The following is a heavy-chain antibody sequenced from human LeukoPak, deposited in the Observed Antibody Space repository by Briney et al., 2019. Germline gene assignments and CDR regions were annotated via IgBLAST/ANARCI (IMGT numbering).Heavy chain of an antibody. D-gene: IGHD5/OR15-5a*01. J-gene: IGHJ4*02. Sequence: ASVKVSCKASGDSLSNYGISWLRQAPGQGLEWMGWSSGDNGKTNYAQKFQGRATMTTITAYSELRSLRSDDTAVYYCARNVSFFDYWGQGTLVTVSS. CDR3: ARNVSFFDY. V-gene: IGHV1-18*01. CDR1: GDSLSNYG. CDR2: SSGDNGKT.